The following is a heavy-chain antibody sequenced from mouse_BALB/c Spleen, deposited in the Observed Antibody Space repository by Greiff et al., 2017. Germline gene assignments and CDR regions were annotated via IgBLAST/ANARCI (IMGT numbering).Heavy chain of an antibody. CDR3: AKHVYYGSSREGFDY. V-gene: IGHV2-6-5*01. D-gene: IGHD1-1*01. Sequence: VMLVESGPGLVAPSQSLSITCTVSGFSLTDYGVSWIRQPPGKGLEWLGVIWGGGSTYYNSALKSRLSIRKDNSKGQVFLKMNSLQTDDTAMYYCAKHVYYGSSREGFDYWGQGTTLTVSS. CDR1: GFSLTDYG. J-gene: IGHJ2*01. CDR2: IWGGGST.